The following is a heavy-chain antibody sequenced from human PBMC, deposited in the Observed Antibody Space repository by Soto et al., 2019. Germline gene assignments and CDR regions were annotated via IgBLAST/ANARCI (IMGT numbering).Heavy chain of an antibody. CDR2: ISSSGSTI. V-gene: IGHV3-11*01. CDR3: ARDPREYYFDY. Sequence: QVQLVESGGGLVKPGGSLRLTCAASGFTFSDYCMTWIRQAPGKGLEWVSYISSSGSTIYYADSMKGRFTISRDNAKNSLYLQMNRLRAEDTAVYYCARDPREYYFDYWGQGTLVTVSS. J-gene: IGHJ4*02. CDR1: GFTFSDYC.